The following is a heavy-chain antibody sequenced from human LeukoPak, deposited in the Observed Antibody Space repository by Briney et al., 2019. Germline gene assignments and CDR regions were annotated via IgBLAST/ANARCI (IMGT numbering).Heavy chain of an antibody. V-gene: IGHV1-69*04. CDR3: AREGPYSSSWYGAPIDY. CDR1: GGTFSSYA. J-gene: IGHJ4*02. D-gene: IGHD6-13*01. CDR2: IIPILGIA. Sequence: SVKVSCKASGGTFSSYAISWVRQAPGQGLEWMGRIIPILGIANYAQKFQGRVKITADKSTSTAYMELSSLRSEDTAVYYCAREGPYSSSWYGAPIDYWGQGTLVTVSS.